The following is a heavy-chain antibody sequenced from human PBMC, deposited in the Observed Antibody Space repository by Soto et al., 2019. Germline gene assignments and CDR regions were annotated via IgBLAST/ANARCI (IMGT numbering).Heavy chain of an antibody. CDR1: GYGLAGCY. V-gene: IGHV1-2*04. CDR3: ARSMTTVTPYYYYYYGMDV. J-gene: IGHJ6*02. Sequence: ASVKVCWEACGYGLAGCYRHWVRQAPGQGLEWMGWINPNSGGTNYAQKFQGWVTMTRDTSISTAYMELSRLRSDDTAVYYCARSMTTVTPYYYYYYGMDVWGQGTTVTVSS. D-gene: IGHD4-17*01. CDR2: INPNSGGT.